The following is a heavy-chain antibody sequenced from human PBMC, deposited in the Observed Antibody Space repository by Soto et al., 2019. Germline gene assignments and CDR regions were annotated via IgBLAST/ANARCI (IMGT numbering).Heavy chain of an antibody. V-gene: IGHV1-69*01. D-gene: IGHD7-27*01. CDR3: AAELGFGKLSVV. CDR2: IIPLFGTT. Sequence: QVQVVQSGVEVRRPGSSVKVSCKASGDTFKNCVIRWVRQAPGQGLEWMGGIIPLFGTTDFAQRFQGRLTSTTDESTTTAYMELSRLRSEDTATYYCAAELGFGKLSVVWGQGTTVIVSS. CDR1: GDTFKNCV. J-gene: IGHJ6*02.